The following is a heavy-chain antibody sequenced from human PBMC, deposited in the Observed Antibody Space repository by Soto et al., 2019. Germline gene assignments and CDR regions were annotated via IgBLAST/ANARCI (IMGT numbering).Heavy chain of an antibody. Sequence: PSETLSLTCAVYGGSFSGYYWSWIRQPPGKGLEWIGEINHSGSTNYNPSLKSRVTISVDTSKNQFSLKLSSVTAADTAVYYCARGVADYDFWSGYSPHLYYYYGMDVWGQGTTVTVSS. CDR3: ARGVADYDFWSGYSPHLYYYYGMDV. V-gene: IGHV4-34*01. J-gene: IGHJ6*02. D-gene: IGHD3-3*01. CDR1: GGSFSGYY. CDR2: INHSGST.